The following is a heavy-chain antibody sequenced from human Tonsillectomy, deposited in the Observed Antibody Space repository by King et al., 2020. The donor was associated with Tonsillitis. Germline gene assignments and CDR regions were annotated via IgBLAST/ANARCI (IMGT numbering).Heavy chain of an antibody. CDR3: TKGSVAGTSNWFDP. V-gene: IGHV3-23*04. J-gene: IGHJ5*02. Sequence: VQLVESGGGLVQPGGSLRLSCAASGFTFSSYAINWVRQAPGKGLEWVSSISGSGGSTYYADSVKVRFTISRDNSKTTVYLHMNSLRAEDTAVYYCTKGSVAGTSNWFDPWGPGTLVTVSS. CDR1: GFTFSSYA. D-gene: IGHD6-19*01. CDR2: ISGSGGST.